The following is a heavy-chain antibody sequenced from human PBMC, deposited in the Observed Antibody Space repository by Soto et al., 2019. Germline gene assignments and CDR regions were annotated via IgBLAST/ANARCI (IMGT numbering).Heavy chain of an antibody. J-gene: IGHJ6*02. CDR3: AKVMWELLFYYYGMDV. CDR2: ISYDGSNK. D-gene: IGHD1-26*01. CDR1: GFTFISYG. Sequence: GGSLRLSCAASGFTFISYGMHWVRQAPGKGLEWVAVISYDGSNKYYADSVKGRFTISRDNSKNTLYLQMNSLRAEDTAVYYCAKVMWELLFYYYGMDVWGQGTTVTVSS. V-gene: IGHV3-30*18.